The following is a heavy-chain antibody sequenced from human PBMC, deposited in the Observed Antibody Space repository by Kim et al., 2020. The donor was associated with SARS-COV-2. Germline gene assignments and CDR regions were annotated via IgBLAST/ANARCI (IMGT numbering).Heavy chain of an antibody. CDR2: IYYSGST. CDR1: GGSISSYY. J-gene: IGHJ6*02. CDR3: ARDRVPNYDYVWGSYPNYYYGMDV. Sequence: SETLSLTCTVSGGSISSYYWSWIRQPPGKGLEWIGYIYYSGSTNYNPSLKSRVTISVDTSKNQFSLKLSSVTAADTAVYYCARDRVPNYDYVWGSYPNYYYGMDVWGQGTTVTVSS. V-gene: IGHV4-59*13. D-gene: IGHD3-16*01.